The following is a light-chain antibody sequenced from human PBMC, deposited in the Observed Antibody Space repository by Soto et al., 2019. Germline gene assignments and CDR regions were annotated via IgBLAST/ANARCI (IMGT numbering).Light chain of an antibody. Sequence: EIGSPQSPGTLSLSPGERATLSCSASQSVSSSYLAWYQQKPGQAPRLLIYGASSRATGITDRFRGSGSGTDFTLTISSLEPEDGAVDYCQQYGSSQFTFGPGTKVYIK. V-gene: IGKV3-20*01. CDR1: QSVSSSY. J-gene: IGKJ3*01. CDR2: GAS. CDR3: QQYGSSQFT.